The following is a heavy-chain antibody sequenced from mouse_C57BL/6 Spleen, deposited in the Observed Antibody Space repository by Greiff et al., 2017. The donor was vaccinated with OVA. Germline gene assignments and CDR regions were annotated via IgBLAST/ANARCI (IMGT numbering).Heavy chain of an antibody. CDR1: GFTFSSYA. J-gene: IGHJ1*01. V-gene: IGHV5-9-1*02. Sequence: EVHLVESGEGLVKPGGSLKLSCAASGFTFSSYAMSWVRQTPEKRLEWVAYISSGGDYIYYADTVKGRFTISRDNARNTLYLQMSSLKSEDTAMXYSTRVPDGSHYSGSWYFDVWGPGTTVTVSS. D-gene: IGHD1-1*01. CDR3: TRVPDGSHYSGSWYFDV. CDR2: ISSGGDYI.